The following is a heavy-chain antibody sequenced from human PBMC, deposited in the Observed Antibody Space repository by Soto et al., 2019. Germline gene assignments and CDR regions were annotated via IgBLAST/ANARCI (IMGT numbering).Heavy chain of an antibody. CDR2: IFPDDYDT. Sequence: GASLKISCKASGYIIRNYWIGWVRQMPGQGVEWMGIIFPDDYDTRYSPSFQGHVTISVDKSISTAYVQWRSLKASDSAIYYCFRGGVTSRTIDYWGQGTLVTVSS. CDR1: GYIIRNYW. V-gene: IGHV5-51*01. J-gene: IGHJ4*02. CDR3: FRGGVTSRTIDY. D-gene: IGHD3-16*01.